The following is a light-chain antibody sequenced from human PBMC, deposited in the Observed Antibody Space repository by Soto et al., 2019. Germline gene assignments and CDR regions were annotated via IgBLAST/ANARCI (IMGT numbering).Light chain of an antibody. CDR3: QQRSNWPPALS. Sequence: EIVLTQSPATLSLSPGERATLSCRASQSVSSYLAWYQQKPGQAPRLLIYDASNRANGIPARFSGSGSGPDFTLTIGSLEPQDFAVYYCQQRSNWPPALSFGGGTKVEIK. CDR2: DAS. J-gene: IGKJ4*01. CDR1: QSVSSY. V-gene: IGKV3-11*01.